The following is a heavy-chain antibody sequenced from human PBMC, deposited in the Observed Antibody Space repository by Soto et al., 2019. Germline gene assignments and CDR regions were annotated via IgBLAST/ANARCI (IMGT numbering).Heavy chain of an antibody. V-gene: IGHV4-31*03. D-gene: IGHD2-21*01. J-gene: IGHJ5*02. Sequence: SETLSLTCSVSGAALNRGNYYWSWIRQVPGKGLEWIGHIYVTGAVDYNPSLRDRITISQDTSERQFSLNLRLVTAADTAVYYCARLRIATNNYKWFDPWGQGTLVTVSS. CDR2: IYVTGAV. CDR1: GAALNRGNYY. CDR3: ARLRIATNNYKWFDP.